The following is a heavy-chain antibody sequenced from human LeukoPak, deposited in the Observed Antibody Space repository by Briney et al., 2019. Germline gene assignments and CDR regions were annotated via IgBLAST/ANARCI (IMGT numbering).Heavy chain of an antibody. V-gene: IGHV3-73*01. CDR3: TRRYSGSYPHAFDI. CDR1: GFTSSGSA. Sequence: GGSLRLSCAASGFTSSGSAMHWVRQASGKGLEWVGRIRSKASSYATAYAASVKGRFTISRDDSKNTAYLQMNSLKTEDTAVYYCTRRYSGSYPHAFDIWGQGTMVTVSS. CDR2: IRSKASSYAT. D-gene: IGHD1-26*01. J-gene: IGHJ3*02.